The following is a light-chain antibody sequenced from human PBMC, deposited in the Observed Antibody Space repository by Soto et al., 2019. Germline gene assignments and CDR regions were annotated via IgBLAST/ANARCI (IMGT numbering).Light chain of an antibody. Sequence: QSALTQPASVSGSPGQSITISCTGTRSDVGGYNYVSWYQQHSGKAPKLMIYDVSNRPSGVSSRFSGSKSGNTASLTISGLQVEDEADYYCSSYTCSITWVFGGGTKLTVL. CDR1: RSDVGGYNY. J-gene: IGLJ3*02. V-gene: IGLV2-14*03. CDR3: SSYTCSITWV. CDR2: DVS.